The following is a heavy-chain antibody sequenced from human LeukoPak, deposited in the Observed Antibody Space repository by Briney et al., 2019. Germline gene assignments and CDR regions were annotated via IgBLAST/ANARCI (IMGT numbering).Heavy chain of an antibody. Sequence: GGSLRLSCAASGFTFTSYTMNWVRQAPGKGLEWVSSISVTGWYLYHANSVKGRFTTSRDNAKNSLYLQMNGLRADDTAVYYCAREISGGGFDYWGQGTLVTVSS. V-gene: IGHV3-21*01. CDR3: AREISGGGFDY. D-gene: IGHD7-27*01. CDR2: ISVTGWYL. J-gene: IGHJ4*02. CDR1: GFTFTSYT.